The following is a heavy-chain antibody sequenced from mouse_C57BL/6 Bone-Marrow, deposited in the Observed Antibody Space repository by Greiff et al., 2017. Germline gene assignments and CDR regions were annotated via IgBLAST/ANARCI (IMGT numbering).Heavy chain of an antibody. CDR1: GYTFTSYW. CDR2: IYPGSGST. J-gene: IGHJ3*01. Sequence: QVQLQQPGAELVKPGASVKMSCKASGYTFTSYWITWVKQRPGQGLEWIGDIYPGSGSTSYNEKFKSKATLTVDTSSSTAYMQLSSLTSEDSAVYYCARAGTRGYGSSYGFAYWGQGTLVTVSA. D-gene: IGHD1-1*01. CDR3: ARAGTRGYGSSYGFAY. V-gene: IGHV1-55*01.